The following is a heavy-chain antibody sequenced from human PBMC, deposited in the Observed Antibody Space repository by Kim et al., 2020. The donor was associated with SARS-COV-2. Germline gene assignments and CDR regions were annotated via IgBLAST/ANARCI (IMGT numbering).Heavy chain of an antibody. CDR2: ISGDGGST. J-gene: IGHJ4*02. Sequence: GGSLRLSCAASGFTFDDYAMHWVRQAPGKGLEWVSLISGDGGSTYYADSVKGRFTISRDNSKNSLYLQMNSLRTEDTALYYCAKGLPYDFWSGYYWGGGGLDYWGQGTLVTVSS. V-gene: IGHV3-43*02. CDR3: AKGLPYDFWSGYYWGGGGLDY. D-gene: IGHD3-3*01. CDR1: GFTFDDYA.